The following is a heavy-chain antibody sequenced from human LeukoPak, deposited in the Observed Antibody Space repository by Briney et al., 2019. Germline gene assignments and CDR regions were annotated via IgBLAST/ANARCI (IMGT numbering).Heavy chain of an antibody. D-gene: IGHD3-3*01. CDR1: GGSISSYY. J-gene: IGHJ4*02. Sequence: SETLSLTCTVSGGSISSYYWSWIRQPAGKGLEWMGTIYYSGSTYYNPSLKSRVTVSLDTSKTQFSLKLTSVTAADTAVYYCARGRSSGYSNYWGQGTLVTVSS. CDR2: IYYSGST. CDR3: ARGRSSGYSNY. V-gene: IGHV4-59*05.